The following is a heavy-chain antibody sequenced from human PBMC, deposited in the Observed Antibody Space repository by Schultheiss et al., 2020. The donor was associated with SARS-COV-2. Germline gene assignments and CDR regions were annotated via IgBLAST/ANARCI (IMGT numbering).Heavy chain of an antibody. CDR2: IYSGGST. CDR1: GFTFSSYG. CDR3: AKDQSTAGYYYDSSGY. J-gene: IGHJ4*02. D-gene: IGHD3-22*01. Sequence: GGSLRLSCAASGFTFSSYGMHWVRQAPGKGLEWVSVIYSGGSTYYADSVKGRFTISRDNSKNTLYLQMNSLRAEDTAVYYCAKDQSTAGYYYDSSGYWGQGTLVTVSS. V-gene: IGHV3-NL1*01.